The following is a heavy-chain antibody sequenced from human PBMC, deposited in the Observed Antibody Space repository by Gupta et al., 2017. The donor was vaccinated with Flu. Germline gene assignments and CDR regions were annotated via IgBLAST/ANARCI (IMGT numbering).Heavy chain of an antibody. CDR3: TTPTSAYSSRQGGLDV. V-gene: IGHV3-15*01. D-gene: IGHD6-13*01. J-gene: IGHJ6*02. CDR2: TTSKSDGKKK. Sequence: KGMEWVWLTTSKSDGKKKDYAAPVRGRFTITRDDSMDTLYLRMDSLKAEDTAMYYCTTPTSAYSSRQGGLDVWGQGTMVSVSS.